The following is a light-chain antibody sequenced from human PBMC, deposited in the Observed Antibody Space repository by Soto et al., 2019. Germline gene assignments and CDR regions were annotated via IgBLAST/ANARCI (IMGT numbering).Light chain of an antibody. Sequence: EIVVTQSPGTLSLSPGEKTNLSCRASQSVSNYLAWYQRKPGQAPRLLIYGASSRATGIPDRFSGSGSGTDFTLTISRLEPEDFAVYYCHQYGGSPQTFGQGTKVDIK. V-gene: IGKV3-20*01. J-gene: IGKJ1*01. CDR2: GAS. CDR1: QSVSNY. CDR3: HQYGGSPQT.